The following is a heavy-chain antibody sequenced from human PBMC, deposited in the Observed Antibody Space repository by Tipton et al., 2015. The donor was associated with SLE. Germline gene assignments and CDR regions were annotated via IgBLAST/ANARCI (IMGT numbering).Heavy chain of an antibody. CDR2: IHHRGST. Sequence: TLSLTCAVSGASITSSDWWSWVRQPPGKGLEYIGEIHHRGSTNYKSSLRGRVTISVDKSKNQFPLKLTSVTAADTAVYYCARWIPLTGINVWGQGATVTVSS. D-gene: IGHD5-18*01. J-gene: IGHJ6*02. CDR1: GASITSSDW. V-gene: IGHV4-4*02. CDR3: ARWIPLTGINV.